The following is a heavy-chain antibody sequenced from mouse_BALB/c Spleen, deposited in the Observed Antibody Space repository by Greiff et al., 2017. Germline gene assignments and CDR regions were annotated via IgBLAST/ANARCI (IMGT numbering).Heavy chain of an antibody. D-gene: IGHD3-2*01. CDR2: INPYNDGT. V-gene: IGHV1-14*01. Sequence: EVKLVESGPELVKPGASVKMSCKASGYTFTSYVMHWVKQKPGQGLEWIGYINPYNDGTKYNEKFKGKATLTSDKSSSTAYMELSSLTSEDSAVYYRAKTARATWAMDYWGQGTSVTVSS. J-gene: IGHJ4*01. CDR1: GYTFTSYV. CDR3: AKTARATWAMDY.